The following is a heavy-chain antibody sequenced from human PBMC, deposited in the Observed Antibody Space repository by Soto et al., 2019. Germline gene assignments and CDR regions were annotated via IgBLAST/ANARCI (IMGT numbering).Heavy chain of an antibody. CDR2: IYHSGST. D-gene: IGHD3-22*01. V-gene: IGHV4-38-2*01. CDR3: ARGRIVVVITTPRSPRWFDP. CDR1: GYSISSGYY. Sequence: SETLSLTCAVSGYSISSGYYWGWIRQPPGKGLEWIGSIYHSGSTYYNPSLKSRVTISVDTSKNQFSLKLSSVTAADTAVYYCARGRIVVVITTPRSPRWFDPWGQGTLVTVSS. J-gene: IGHJ5*02.